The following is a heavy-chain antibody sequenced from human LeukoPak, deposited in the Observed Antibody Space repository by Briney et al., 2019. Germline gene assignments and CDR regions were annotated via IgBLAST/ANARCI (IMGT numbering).Heavy chain of an antibody. J-gene: IGHJ5*02. CDR3: ARDLYCSSTSCTRQGRYWFDP. Sequence: ASVKVSCKASGYTFTSYGISWVRPAPGQGLEWMGWISAYNGNTNYAQKLQGRVTMTTDTSTSTAYMELRSLRSDDTAVYYCARDLYCSSTSCTRQGRYWFDPWGQGTLVIVSS. D-gene: IGHD2-2*01. CDR1: GYTFTSYG. CDR2: ISAYNGNT. V-gene: IGHV1-18*01.